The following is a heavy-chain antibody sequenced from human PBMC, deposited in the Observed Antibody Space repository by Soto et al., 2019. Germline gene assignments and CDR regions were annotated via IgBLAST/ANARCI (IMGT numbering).Heavy chain of an antibody. D-gene: IGHD2-2*01. Sequence: SETLSLTCTVSGGSISSYYWSWIRQPPGKGLEWIGYIYYSGSTNYNPSLKSRVTISVDTSKNQFSLKLSSVTAADTAVYYCARVLYFSSTSCYEASGGGTNNWFDPWGQGTLVTVSS. J-gene: IGHJ5*02. CDR1: GGSISSYY. CDR3: ARVLYFSSTSCYEASGGGTNNWFDP. CDR2: IYYSGST. V-gene: IGHV4-59*01.